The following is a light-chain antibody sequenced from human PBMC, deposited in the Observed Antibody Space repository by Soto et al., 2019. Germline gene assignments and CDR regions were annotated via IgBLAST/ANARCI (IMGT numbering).Light chain of an antibody. V-gene: IGKV3-20*01. CDR2: GAS. Sequence: EIVMTQSPGTLSFSPGEGATLSCRASQSVSSSYLAWYQQKPGQAPRLLIYGASSRATGIPGRFSGSGSGTDFTLTISRLEPEDFVVYYCQQFRTFGQGTKVDIK. CDR1: QSVSSSY. CDR3: QQFRT. J-gene: IGKJ1*01.